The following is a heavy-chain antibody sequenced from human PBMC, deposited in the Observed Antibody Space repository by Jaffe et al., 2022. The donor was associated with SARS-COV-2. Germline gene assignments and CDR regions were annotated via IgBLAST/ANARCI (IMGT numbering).Heavy chain of an antibody. V-gene: IGHV4-34*01. CDR3: ARGFGITRARVQYNWFDP. CDR2: INHRGST. J-gene: IGHJ5*02. CDR1: GGSFSGYF. Sequence: QVQLQQWGAGLLKPSETLSLTCTVYGGSFSGYFWSWIRQPPGKGLEWIGEINHRGSTNYNPSLKSRVTISLDTSKNQFSLILSSVTAADTAVYYCARGFGITRARVQYNWFDPWGQGTLVTVSS. D-gene: IGHD1-1*01.